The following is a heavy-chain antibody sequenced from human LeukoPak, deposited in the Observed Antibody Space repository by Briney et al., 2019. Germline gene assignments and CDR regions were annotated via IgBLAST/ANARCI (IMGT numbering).Heavy chain of an antibody. D-gene: IGHD3-10*01. CDR3: ARALHYYGSGSYYTYYFDY. V-gene: IGHV3-20*04. CDR1: GFTFSNYG. J-gene: IGHJ4*02. CDR2: INWNGGST. Sequence: GGSLRLSCAAPGFTFSNYGMSWVRQAPGKGLEWVSGINWNGGSTGYADSVKGRFTISRDNAKNSLYLQMNSLRAEDTAVYYCARALHYYGSGSYYTYYFDYWGQGTLVTVSS.